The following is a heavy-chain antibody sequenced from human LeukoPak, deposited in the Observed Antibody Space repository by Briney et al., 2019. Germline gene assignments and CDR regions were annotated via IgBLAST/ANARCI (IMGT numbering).Heavy chain of an antibody. D-gene: IGHD3-10*01. Sequence: GASVKVSCKASGYTFSSYGISWVRQAPGQGLEWMGGISTYNGNTNYAQKFQGRVTMTTDTSTSTGYMELRSLRSDDTAVYYCARNMIRGRYYYYGMDVWGQGTTVTVSS. CDR2: ISTYNGNT. CDR3: ARNMIRGRYYYYGMDV. V-gene: IGHV1-18*01. J-gene: IGHJ6*02. CDR1: GYTFSSYG.